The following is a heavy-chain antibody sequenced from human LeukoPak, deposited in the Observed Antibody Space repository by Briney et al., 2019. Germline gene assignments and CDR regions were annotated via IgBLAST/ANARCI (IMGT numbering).Heavy chain of an antibody. CDR3: ARDPCTNGVCYHFDY. D-gene: IGHD2-8*01. V-gene: IGHV3-48*03. CDR1: GFTFSSYE. CDR2: ISSSGSTI. J-gene: IGHJ4*02. Sequence: GGSLRLSCAASGFTFSSYEMNWVRQTPGEGLEWVSYISSSGSTIHYADSVKGRFTISRDNAKNSLYLQMNSLRAEDTAVYYCARDPCTNGVCYHFDYWGQGTLVTVSS.